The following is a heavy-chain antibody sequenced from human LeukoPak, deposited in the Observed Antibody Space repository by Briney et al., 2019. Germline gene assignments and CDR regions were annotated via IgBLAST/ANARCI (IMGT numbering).Heavy chain of an antibody. J-gene: IGHJ4*02. CDR3: ARARWELLPPDFDD. D-gene: IGHD1-26*01. CDR2: IIGSGGST. V-gene: IGHV3-23*01. CDR1: GFTFSSYA. Sequence: GASLRLSCAASGFTFSSYAISWVRHAPGEGLEWVSAIIGSGGSTYYADSVKGRFTTSRETSKTTRYLHMNRLRAEDTAVYYCARARWELLPPDFDDCGQRTLVT.